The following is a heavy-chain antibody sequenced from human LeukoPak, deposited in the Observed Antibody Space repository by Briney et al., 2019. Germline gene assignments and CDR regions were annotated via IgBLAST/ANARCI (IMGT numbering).Heavy chain of an antibody. D-gene: IGHD3-3*01. J-gene: IGHJ4*02. CDR2: ISTDGSST. V-gene: IGHV3-74*01. Sequence: GGSLRLSCAASGFTFTSYAVSWVRQAPGKGLEWVSHISTDGSSTTYADSVRGRFIISRDNARNTLYLQMNSLRVGDTAVYYCATSPIFSNDWGQGTLVTVSS. CDR3: ATSPIFSND. CDR1: GFTFTSYA.